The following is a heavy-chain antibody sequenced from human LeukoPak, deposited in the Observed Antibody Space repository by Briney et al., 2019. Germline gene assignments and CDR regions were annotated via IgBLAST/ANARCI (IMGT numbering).Heavy chain of an antibody. CDR1: GASISGSGYY. V-gene: IGHV4-39*01. J-gene: IGHJ4*02. Sequence: PSETLSLTCAVSGASISGSGYYWGWIRQPPGKGLEWIGNIYYSGSTYYNASLQSRVTISIDTSKNQFSLRLNSVTAADTAMYYCAKSGGSSLIDYWGQGTLVTVSS. CDR2: IYYSGST. CDR3: AKSGGSSLIDY. D-gene: IGHD6-13*01.